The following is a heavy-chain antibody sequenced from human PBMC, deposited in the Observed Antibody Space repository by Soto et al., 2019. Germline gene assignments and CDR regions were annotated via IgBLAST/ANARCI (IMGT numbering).Heavy chain of an antibody. CDR2: IYHSGST. V-gene: IGHV4-30-2*01. CDR3: ARAIVLMVYATLEGPNFGWFDP. CDR1: GGSISSGGYS. J-gene: IGHJ5*02. D-gene: IGHD2-8*01. Sequence: QLQLQESGSGLVKPSQTLSLTCAVSGGSISSGGYSWSWIRQPPGKGLEWIGYIYHSGSTYYNPSLKSRVTISVDRSKNQFSLKLSSVTAADTAVYYCARAIVLMVYATLEGPNFGWFDPWGQGTLVTVSS.